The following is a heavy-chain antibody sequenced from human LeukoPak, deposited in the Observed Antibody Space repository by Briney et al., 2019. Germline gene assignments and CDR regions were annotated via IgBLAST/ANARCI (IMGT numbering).Heavy chain of an antibody. V-gene: IGHV3-33*01. Sequence: GGSLRLSCAASGFTFSSYGMFWVRQAPGKGLEWVAVIWFDGSNKNYADSVKGRFTISRDNSKNTLYLQMNSLRAEDTAVYYCARAGATSEGLDYWGQGTLVTVSS. CDR2: IWFDGSNK. CDR3: ARAGATSEGLDY. J-gene: IGHJ4*02. D-gene: IGHD1-26*01. CDR1: GFTFSSYG.